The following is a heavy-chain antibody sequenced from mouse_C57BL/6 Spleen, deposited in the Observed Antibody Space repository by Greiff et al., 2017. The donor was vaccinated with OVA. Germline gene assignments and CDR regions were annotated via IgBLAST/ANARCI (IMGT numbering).Heavy chain of an antibody. CDR3: ARSDGYGAMDY. CDR1: GYSFTGYY. CDR2: IKPSTGGT. V-gene: IGHV1-42*01. Sequence: VQLKESGPELVKPGASVKISCKASGYSFTGYYMTWVQQSPEKSLEWIGEIKPSTGGTNYNQKFKAKVTLTVDKSSSTAYMQLKSLTSEDSAVYYCARSDGYGAMDYWGQGTSVTVSS. D-gene: IGHD2-3*01. J-gene: IGHJ4*01.